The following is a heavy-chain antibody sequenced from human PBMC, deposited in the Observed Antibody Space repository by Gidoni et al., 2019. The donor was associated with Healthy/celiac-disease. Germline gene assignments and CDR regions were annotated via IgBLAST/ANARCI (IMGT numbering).Heavy chain of an antibody. Sequence: QVQLVQSGAEVKKPGSSVKVSCKASGGTFSSYTISWVRQAPGQGLEWMGRIIPILGIANYAQKFQGRVTITADKSTSTAYMELSSLRSEDTAVYYCARVHPLGEEAYCGGDCYEYAFDIWGQGTMVTVSS. D-gene: IGHD2-21*02. CDR1: GGTFSSYT. CDR2: IIPILGIA. J-gene: IGHJ3*02. V-gene: IGHV1-69*02. CDR3: ARVHPLGEEAYCGGDCYEYAFDI.